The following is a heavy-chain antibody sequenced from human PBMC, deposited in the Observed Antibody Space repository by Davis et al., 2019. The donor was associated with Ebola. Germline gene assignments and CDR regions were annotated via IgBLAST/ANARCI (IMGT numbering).Heavy chain of an antibody. CDR1: GDSVSVNSGG. D-gene: IGHD3-16*01. CDR2: TYYNSKWNN. J-gene: IGHJ6*02. CDR3: VRGWGRSGLDV. V-gene: IGHV6-1*01. Sequence: PSETLSLTCAISGDSVSVNSGGWNWIRQSPSRGLEWLGRTYYNSKWNNDYAVSVKSRITINPDTSTNQLSLQLNSVTPEDTAVYYCVRGWGRSGLDVWGQGTTVTVSS.